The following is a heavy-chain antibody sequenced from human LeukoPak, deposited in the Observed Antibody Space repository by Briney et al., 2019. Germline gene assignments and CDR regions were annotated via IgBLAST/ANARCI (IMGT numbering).Heavy chain of an antibody. CDR1: GFTFSSYD. CDR3: ARAGYCSGGRCYNLDY. Sequence: GGSLRLSCAASGFTFSSYDMHWVRQAPGKGLEWVSSISSSSSYIYYADSVKGRFTISRDNAKNSLYLQMNSLRAEDTAVYYCARAGYCSGGRCYNLDYWGQGTLVTVSS. J-gene: IGHJ4*02. CDR2: ISSSSSYI. V-gene: IGHV3-21*01. D-gene: IGHD2-15*01.